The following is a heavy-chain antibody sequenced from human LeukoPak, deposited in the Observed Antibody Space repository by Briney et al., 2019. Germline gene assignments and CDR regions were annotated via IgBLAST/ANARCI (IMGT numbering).Heavy chain of an antibody. J-gene: IGHJ4*02. CDR1: GGSISSYY. V-gene: IGHV4-59*08. CDR3: ARHYYYYASGSYLYYFDY. D-gene: IGHD3-10*01. Sequence: SETLSLTCTGSGGSISSYYWSWIRQPLGKGLEWIGYIYYSGRTNYNPSLKSRVTISVDTSKNQFSLKLSSVTAADTAVYYCARHYYYYASGSYLYYFDYWGQGTLVTVSS. CDR2: IYYSGRT.